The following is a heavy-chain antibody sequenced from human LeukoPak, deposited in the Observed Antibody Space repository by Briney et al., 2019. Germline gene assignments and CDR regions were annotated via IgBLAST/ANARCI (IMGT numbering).Heavy chain of an antibody. J-gene: IGHJ4*02. Sequence: GGSLRLSCAASGFTFISYGMYWVRHAPGKGLESVAFIRYDGSNKYYADSVKGRFTVSRDNAKNSLYVQMNSLRVEDKAIYSCVRGGYSSFDYWGQGTLVTVSS. CDR1: GFTFISYG. CDR2: IRYDGSNK. CDR3: VRGGYSSFDY. V-gene: IGHV3-30*02. D-gene: IGHD3-10*01.